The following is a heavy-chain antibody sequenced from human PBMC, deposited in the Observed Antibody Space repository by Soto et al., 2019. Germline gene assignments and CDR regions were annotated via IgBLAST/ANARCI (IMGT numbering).Heavy chain of an antibody. V-gene: IGHV1-8*01. Sequence: ASVKVSCKASGYTFTSYDINWVRQATGQGLEWMGWMNPNSGNTGYAQKFQGRVTMTRNTSISTAYMELSSLRSEDTAVYYCARGRGKIFGGTSTGYHYMDVWGKGTTVTVSS. CDR2: MNPNSGNT. J-gene: IGHJ6*03. D-gene: IGHD3-3*01. CDR3: ARGRGKIFGGTSTGYHYMDV. CDR1: GYTFTSYD.